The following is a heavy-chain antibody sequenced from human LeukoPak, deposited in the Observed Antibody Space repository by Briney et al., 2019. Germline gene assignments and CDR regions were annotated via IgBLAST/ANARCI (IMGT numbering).Heavy chain of an antibody. V-gene: IGHV3-21*01. CDR2: ISSSSSYI. D-gene: IGHD3-16*01. Sequence: GGSLRLSCAASGFTFSSYGMSWVRQAPGKGLEWVSSISSSSSYIYYADSVKGRFTISRDNAKNSLYLQMNSLRAEDTAVYYCARDRAFTSLDYWGQGPLVTVSS. CDR1: GFTFSSYG. J-gene: IGHJ4*02. CDR3: ARDRAFTSLDY.